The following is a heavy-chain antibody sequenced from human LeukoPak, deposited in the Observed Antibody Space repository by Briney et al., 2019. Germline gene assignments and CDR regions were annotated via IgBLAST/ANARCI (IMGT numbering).Heavy chain of an antibody. Sequence: PGGSLSLSCAASGFTFSSLWMSWLRQAARKGLEWVATIKQDGSEKYYVDSVKGRFTISRDNAKNSLFLQMISLRAEDTAVYYCARVDADYEDYWGQGTLVTVSS. CDR1: GFTFSSLW. CDR3: ARVDADYEDY. V-gene: IGHV3-7*01. CDR2: IKQDGSEK. J-gene: IGHJ4*02. D-gene: IGHD4-17*01.